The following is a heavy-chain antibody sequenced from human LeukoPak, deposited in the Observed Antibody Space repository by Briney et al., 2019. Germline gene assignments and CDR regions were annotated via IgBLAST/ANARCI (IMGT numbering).Heavy chain of an antibody. Sequence: ASVKVSCKASDYTFTSYGISWVRQAPGQGLEWMGWISAYNGNTNYAQKLQGRVTMTTDTSTSTAYMELRSLRSDDTAVYYCVRETNDYGDYVWFQHWGQGTLVTVSS. J-gene: IGHJ1*01. CDR3: VRETNDYGDYVWFQH. CDR1: DYTFTSYG. CDR2: ISAYNGNT. D-gene: IGHD4-17*01. V-gene: IGHV1-18*01.